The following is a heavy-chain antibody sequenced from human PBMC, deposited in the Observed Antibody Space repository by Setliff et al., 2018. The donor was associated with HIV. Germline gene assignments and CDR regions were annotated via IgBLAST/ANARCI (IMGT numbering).Heavy chain of an antibody. D-gene: IGHD6-19*01. CDR3: AREVFSGWRIFDI. J-gene: IGHJ3*02. V-gene: IGHV4-4*07. CDR1: GGSFSDYY. CDR2: IYTSGST. Sequence: SETLSLTCAVYGGSFSDYYWSWVRQPAGKGLEWIGRIYTSGSTNYNPSLKSRVTISLDTSKNQFSLKLSSVTAADTAVYYCAREVFSGWRIFDIWGHGTMVTVSS.